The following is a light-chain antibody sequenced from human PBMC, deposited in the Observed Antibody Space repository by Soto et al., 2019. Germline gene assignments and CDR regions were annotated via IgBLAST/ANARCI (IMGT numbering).Light chain of an antibody. CDR1: QSVTNSF. CDR3: QQYDSWPRT. J-gene: IGKJ1*01. CDR2: GSS. Sequence: EIVLAQSPGTLSLSPGERATLSCRASQSVTNSFLAWYQQKPGQAPRLLIHGSSIRATGIPVRFSGSGSGTEFTLTISSLQSADFAVYYCQQYDSWPRTFGQGTKVDTK. V-gene: IGKV3-20*01.